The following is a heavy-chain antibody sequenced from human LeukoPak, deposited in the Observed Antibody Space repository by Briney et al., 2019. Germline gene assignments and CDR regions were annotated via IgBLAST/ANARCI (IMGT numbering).Heavy chain of an antibody. CDR1: GGSISSYY. CDR3: ARHVPLGYYDYVWGSYRLSYFDY. Sequence: KTSETLSLTCTVSGGSISSYYWSWIRQPAGKGLEWIGRIYTSGSTNYNPSLKSRVTMSVDTSKNQFSLKLSSVTAADTAVYYCARHVPLGYYDYVWGSYRLSYFDYWGQGTLVTVSS. CDR2: IYTSGST. V-gene: IGHV4-4*07. J-gene: IGHJ4*02. D-gene: IGHD3-16*02.